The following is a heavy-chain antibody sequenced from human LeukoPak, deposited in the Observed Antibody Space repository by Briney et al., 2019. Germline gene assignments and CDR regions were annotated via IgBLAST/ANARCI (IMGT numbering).Heavy chain of an antibody. CDR1: GGTFSSYA. Sequence: GASVKVSCKASGGTFSSYAISWVRQAPGQGLEWMGRIIPILGIANYAQKFQGRVTITADKSTSTAYMELSSLRSEDTAVYYCARVDSGRWATYFPFDYWAREPWSPSPQ. V-gene: IGHV1-69*04. J-gene: IGHJ4*02. D-gene: IGHD2/OR15-2a*01. CDR2: IIPILGIA. CDR3: ARVDSGRWATYFPFDY.